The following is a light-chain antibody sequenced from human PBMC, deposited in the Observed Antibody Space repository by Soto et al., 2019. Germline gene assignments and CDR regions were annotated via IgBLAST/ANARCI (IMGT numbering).Light chain of an antibody. Sequence: DIQMTQSPSPLAASVGDRVTVTCRASQDISSSLAWYQQKPGQAPKLLMYQASTLERGVPSRFSGSGSGTEFTLTISSMQPDDFATYYCKQSKRYSPYTFGQGTKLEI. J-gene: IGKJ2*01. V-gene: IGKV1-5*03. CDR1: QDISSS. CDR2: QAS. CDR3: KQSKRYSPYT.